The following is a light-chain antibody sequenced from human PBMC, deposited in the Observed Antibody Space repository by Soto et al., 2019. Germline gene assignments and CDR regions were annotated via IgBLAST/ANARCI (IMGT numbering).Light chain of an antibody. CDR2: GAS. V-gene: IGKV1-39*01. J-gene: IGKJ3*01. CDR1: QSINKY. Sequence: DIQMTQSPSFLSASVGDRVTITCRASQSINKYINWYQQKPGKAPNLLIKGASSLQSVVPSRVSGSQSGTDFTLNISYLQPEDFATYCSQPTSSTPYTFGHATTGDSK. CDR3: QPTSSTPYT.